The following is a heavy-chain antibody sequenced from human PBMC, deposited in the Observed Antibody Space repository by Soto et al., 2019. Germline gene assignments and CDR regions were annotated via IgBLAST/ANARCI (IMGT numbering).Heavy chain of an antibody. CDR1: GFTFSSYW. V-gene: IGHV3-7*03. J-gene: IGHJ4*02. Sequence: PGGSLRLSCAASGFTFSSYWMSWVRQAPGKGLEWVANIKQDGSEKYYVDSVKGRFTISRDNAKNSLYLQMNSLRAEDTAVYYCARDVDDFWSGYYVDYWGQGTLVTVSS. D-gene: IGHD3-3*01. CDR3: ARDVDDFWSGYYVDY. CDR2: IKQDGSEK.